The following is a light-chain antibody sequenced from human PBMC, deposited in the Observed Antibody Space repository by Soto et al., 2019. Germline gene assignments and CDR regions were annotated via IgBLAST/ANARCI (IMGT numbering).Light chain of an antibody. CDR3: SSYTSSNTLV. Sequence: QSVLTQPASVSGSPGQSITISCTGGSSDIGGYNYVSWFQQHPGKAPKLMIYEVTNRPSGVSNRFSGSKSGSTASLTISGLQAEDEADYYCSSYTSSNTLVFGTGTKVNVL. J-gene: IGLJ1*01. CDR1: SSDIGGYNY. CDR2: EVT. V-gene: IGLV2-14*01.